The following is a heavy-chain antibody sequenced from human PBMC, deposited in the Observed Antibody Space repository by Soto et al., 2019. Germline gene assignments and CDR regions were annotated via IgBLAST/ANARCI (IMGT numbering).Heavy chain of an antibody. J-gene: IGHJ6*02. CDR2: IRSKAYGLTT. CDR3: TRDWSGYNFYYYGMDV. D-gene: IGHD3-3*01. V-gene: IGHV3-49*03. CDR1: GFTFGDYA. Sequence: GGSLRLSCTASGFTFGDYAMSWCRQAPGKGLEWVGFIRSKAYGLTTEYAASVKGRFTISRDYSKSIAYLQMNSLKTEDTAVYYCTRDWSGYNFYYYGMDVWGQGTTVTVSS.